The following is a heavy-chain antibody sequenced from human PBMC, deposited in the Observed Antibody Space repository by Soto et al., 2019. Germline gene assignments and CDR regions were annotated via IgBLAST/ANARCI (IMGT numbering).Heavy chain of an antibody. D-gene: IGHD3-10*02. V-gene: IGHV1-18*01. Sequence: QVQLVQSGAEVKKPGASVKVSCKASGYTFTSYGISWVRQAPGQGLEWMGWISAYNGNKNYAQKLLGRVTMTTDTYTSTAYMELRSLRSDDTAVYYCARDIFLGSWSGGGDYLGQGTLVTVSS. J-gene: IGHJ4*02. CDR3: ARDIFLGSWSGGGDY. CDR1: GYTFTSYG. CDR2: ISAYNGNK.